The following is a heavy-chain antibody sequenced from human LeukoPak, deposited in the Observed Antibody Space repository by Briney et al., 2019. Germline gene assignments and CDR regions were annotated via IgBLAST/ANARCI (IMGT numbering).Heavy chain of an antibody. D-gene: IGHD3-3*01. CDR2: INQDGGET. V-gene: IGHV3-7*01. J-gene: IGHJ3*02. CDR1: GFTFSTSW. CDR3: ARELTWSTFDI. Sequence: GGSLRLSCAASGFTFSTSWMSCVRQAPGKGLEWVANINQDGGETHYVDSVKGRFTISRDNAKNTLYLQMNSLRVEDTAMYYCARELTWSTFDIWSQGTKVTVSP.